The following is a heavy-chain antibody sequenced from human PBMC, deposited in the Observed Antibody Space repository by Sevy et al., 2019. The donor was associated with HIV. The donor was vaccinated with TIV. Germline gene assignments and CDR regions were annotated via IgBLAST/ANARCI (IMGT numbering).Heavy chain of an antibody. CDR1: GYTFSNYY. CDR2: INPNSGGT. D-gene: IGHD3-10*01. V-gene: IGHV1-2*06. J-gene: IGHJ6*02. Sequence: ASVKVSCKASGYTFSNYYMDWVRQAPGQGLEWMGRINPNSGGTNYAQKFQGRVTMTGDTSIRTAYMELTRLRSDDTAVYYCARERITMVEGVFITTYYHYGMDVWGQGTTVTVSS. CDR3: ARERITMVEGVFITTYYHYGMDV.